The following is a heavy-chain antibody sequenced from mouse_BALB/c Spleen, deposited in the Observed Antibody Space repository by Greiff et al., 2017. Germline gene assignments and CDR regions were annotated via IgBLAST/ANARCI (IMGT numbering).Heavy chain of an antibody. CDR3: ANSFILFDD. CDR2: ISYSGST. V-gene: IGHV3-2*02. J-gene: IGHJ2*01. Sequence: EVKLLESGPGLVKPSQSLSLTCTVTGYSITSDYAWNWIRQFPGNKLEWMGYISYSGSTSYNPSLKSRISITLDTSKNQFFLQLNSVTTEDTATYYCANSFILFDDWGQGTTLTVSA. CDR1: GYSITSDYA. D-gene: IGHD1-1*01.